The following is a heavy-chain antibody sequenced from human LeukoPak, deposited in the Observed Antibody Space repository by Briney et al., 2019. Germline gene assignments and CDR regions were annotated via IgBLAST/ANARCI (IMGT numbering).Heavy chain of an antibody. Sequence: QAGGSLRLSCAASGFTFSNYAMSWVRQAPGKGLEWVSSINGRGGSTYYADSVKGRFTISRDNAKNSLYLQMNSLRAEDTALYYCARVAAAANSDWGQGTLVTVSS. CDR3: ARVAAAANSD. D-gene: IGHD6-13*01. J-gene: IGHJ4*02. CDR1: GFTFSNYA. V-gene: IGHV3-23*01. CDR2: INGRGGST.